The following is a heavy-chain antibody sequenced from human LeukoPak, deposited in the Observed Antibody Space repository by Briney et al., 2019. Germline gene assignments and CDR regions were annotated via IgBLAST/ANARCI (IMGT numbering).Heavy chain of an antibody. V-gene: IGHV3-30-3*01. J-gene: IGHJ4*02. Sequence: PGRSLRLSCAASGFTFNSYSMHWVRQAPGKGLEWVAVILYDGSNKYYADSVKGRSTISRDNSKNTLSLQMNSLRAEDTAVYYCARDPHDYDYVWGSYFVGYWGQGTLVTVSS. CDR3: ARDPHDYDYVWGSYFVGY. CDR1: GFTFNSYS. CDR2: ILYDGSNK. D-gene: IGHD3-16*01.